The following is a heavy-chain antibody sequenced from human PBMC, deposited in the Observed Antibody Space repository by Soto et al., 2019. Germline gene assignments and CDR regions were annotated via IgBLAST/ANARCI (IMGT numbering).Heavy chain of an antibody. CDR3: TTDEIAVAGMDY. Sequence: EVQLVESGGGLVKPGGSLRLSCAASGFTFSNAWMSWVRQAPGKGLEWVGRIKSKTDGGTTDYAAPVKGRFTISRDDSKTTLYLQMNSLKTEDTAVYYCTTDEIAVAGMDYWGQGTLVTVSS. V-gene: IGHV3-15*01. J-gene: IGHJ4*02. CDR2: IKSKTDGGTT. CDR1: GFTFSNAW. D-gene: IGHD6-19*01.